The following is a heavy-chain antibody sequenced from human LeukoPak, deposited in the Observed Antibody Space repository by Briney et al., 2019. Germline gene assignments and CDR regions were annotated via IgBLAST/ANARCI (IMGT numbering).Heavy chain of an antibody. V-gene: IGHV3-74*01. J-gene: IGHJ5*02. Sequence: GGSLRLSCAASGFTFSSYWMHWVRQAPGKGLVWVSRINSDGSSTSYADSVKGRFTISRDNAKNTLYLQMNSLRAEDTAVYYCARGGLGYQLLFSNWFDPWAREPWSPSPQ. D-gene: IGHD2-2*01. CDR2: INSDGSST. CDR1: GFTFSSYW. CDR3: ARGGLGYQLLFSNWFDP.